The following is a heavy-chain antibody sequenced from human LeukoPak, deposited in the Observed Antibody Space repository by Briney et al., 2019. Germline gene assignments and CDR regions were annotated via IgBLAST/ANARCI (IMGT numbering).Heavy chain of an antibody. D-gene: IGHD5-18*01. CDR3: ARRRGYSYGFGY. CDR1: GGSFSGYY. J-gene: IGHJ4*02. CDR2: INHSGST. V-gene: IGHV4-34*01. Sequence: SETLSPTCAVYGGSFSGYYWSWIRQPPGKGLEWIGEINHSGSTNYNPSLKSRVTISVDTSKNQFSLKLSSVTAADTAVYYCARRRGYSYGFGYWGQGTLVTVSS.